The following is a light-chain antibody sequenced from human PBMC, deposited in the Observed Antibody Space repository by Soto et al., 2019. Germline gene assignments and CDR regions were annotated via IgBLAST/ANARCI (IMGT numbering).Light chain of an antibody. CDR3: QQRSNWPLA. CDR1: QSVSSY. V-gene: IGKV3-11*01. Sequence: EIVLTQSPATLSLFPGERATLSCRASQSVSSYLAWYQHKPGQAPRLLIYDAVNRATGIPARFSGSWSGTDFPLTISSLEPEDFAVYYCQQRSNWPLAFGGGTKVEIK. J-gene: IGKJ4*01. CDR2: DAV.